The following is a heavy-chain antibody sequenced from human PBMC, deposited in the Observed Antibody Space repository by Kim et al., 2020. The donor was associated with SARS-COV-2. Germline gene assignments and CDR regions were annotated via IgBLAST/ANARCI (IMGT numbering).Heavy chain of an antibody. J-gene: IGHJ5*02. CDR2: IYSSGST. V-gene: IGHV4-4*07. Sequence: SETLSLTCTVSGASISGYYWSWIRQPAGKGLEWIGRIYSSGSTNYNPSLKSRVTMSVDTSKNQFSLNLRSLTAADTAVYYCTKGGRTTGGFDPWGQGTLV. CDR3: TKGGRTTGGFDP. D-gene: IGHD4-17*01. CDR1: GASISGYY.